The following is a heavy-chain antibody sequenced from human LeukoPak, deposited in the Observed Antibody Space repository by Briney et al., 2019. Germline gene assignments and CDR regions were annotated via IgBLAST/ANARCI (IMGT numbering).Heavy chain of an antibody. J-gene: IGHJ3*02. D-gene: IGHD3-22*01. Sequence: GGSLRLSCAASGFTVSSNYMSWVRQAPGKGLEWVSVIYSGGSTYYADSVKGRFTISRDNSKNTLYLQMNSLRAEDTAVYYCASPVRLIYYDSSHGAFDIWGQGTMVTVSS. CDR2: IYSGGST. CDR3: ASPVRLIYYDSSHGAFDI. V-gene: IGHV3-53*01. CDR1: GFTVSSNY.